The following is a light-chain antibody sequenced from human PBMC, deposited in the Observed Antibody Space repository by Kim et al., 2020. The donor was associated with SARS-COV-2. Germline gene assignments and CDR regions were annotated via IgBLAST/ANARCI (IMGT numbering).Light chain of an antibody. J-gene: IGKJ2*01. CDR2: GAS. V-gene: IGKV3-15*01. CDR3: QQYNNWPLYT. Sequence: VSPGEIATLSRRASQSVSSNLAWYQQKPCQAPRLLIYGASTRATGIPARFSGSGSGTEFTLTISSLQSEDFAVYYCQQYNNWPLYTFGQGTKLEI. CDR1: QSVSSN.